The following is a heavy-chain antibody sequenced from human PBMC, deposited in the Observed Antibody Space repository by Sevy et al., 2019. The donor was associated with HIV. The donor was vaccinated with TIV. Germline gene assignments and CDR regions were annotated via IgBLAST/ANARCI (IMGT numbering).Heavy chain of an antibody. V-gene: IGHV3-53*01. J-gene: IGHJ5*02. CDR3: ARGGGGVTVDH. CDR1: GFIVRSNY. CDR2: IYSSGGA. Sequence: GGSLRLSCAASGFIVRSNYMTWVRQAPGKGLEWVSVIYSSGGAYYADSVKGRFTISRDNSQNTLDLQMNSLRAEDTAGDYCARGGGGVTVDHWGQGTLVTVSS. D-gene: IGHD3-16*01.